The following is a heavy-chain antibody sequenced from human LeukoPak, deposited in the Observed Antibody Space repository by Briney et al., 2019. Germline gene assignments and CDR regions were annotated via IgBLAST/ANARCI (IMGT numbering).Heavy chain of an antibody. CDR1: GGTFSSYA. CDR2: IIPIFGTA. V-gene: IGHV1-69*05. J-gene: IGHJ5*02. CDR3: ARDSGSYYPNWFDP. D-gene: IGHD1-26*01. Sequence: ASVKVSCKASGGTFSSYAISWARQAPGQGLEWRGGIIPIFGTANYAQKFQGRVTITTDESTSTAYMELSSLRSEDTAVYYCARDSGSYYPNWFDPWGQGTLVTVSS.